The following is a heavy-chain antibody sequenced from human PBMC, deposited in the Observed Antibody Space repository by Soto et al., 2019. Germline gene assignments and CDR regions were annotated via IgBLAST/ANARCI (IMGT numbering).Heavy chain of an antibody. V-gene: IGHV4-59*08. D-gene: IGHD2-15*01. CDR3: ARQLVVVAAYYFDY. Sequence: SETLSLTCTVSGGSISSYYWSWIRQPPGKGLEWIGYIYYSGSTNYNPSLKSRVTISVDTSKNQFSLKLSSVTAADTAVYYCARQLVVVAAYYFDYWGQGTLVNVS. CDR2: IYYSGST. CDR1: GGSISSYY. J-gene: IGHJ4*02.